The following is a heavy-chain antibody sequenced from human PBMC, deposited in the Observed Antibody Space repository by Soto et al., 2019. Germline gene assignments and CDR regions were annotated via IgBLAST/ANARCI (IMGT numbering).Heavy chain of an antibody. D-gene: IGHD6-13*01. CDR2: INHRGSA. Sequence: SETLSLTCAVSGASVSSTYWWSWVRQPPGKGPEWIGEINHRGSANYNPSLKSRVTMSLDISKSHFSLRLTSVTAADTAVYFCARYNAASGTYYFDYWGRGALVT. CDR3: ARYNAASGTYYFDY. J-gene: IGHJ4*02. CDR1: GASVSSTYW. V-gene: IGHV4-4*02.